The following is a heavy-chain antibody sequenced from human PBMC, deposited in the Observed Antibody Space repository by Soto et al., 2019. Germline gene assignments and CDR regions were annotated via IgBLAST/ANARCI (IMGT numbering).Heavy chain of an antibody. CDR2: ISAYNGNT. Sequence: ASVKVSCKASGYTFTSYGISWVRQAPGQGLEWMGWISAYNGNTNYAQKLQGRVTMTTDTSTSTAYMELRSLRSDDTAVYYCARTAIACIGVYCFIRRHWFFDLWARGTLVTGSS. CDR3: ARTAIACIGVYCFIRRHWFFDL. J-gene: IGHJ2*01. V-gene: IGHV1-18*01. CDR1: GYTFTSYG. D-gene: IGHD2-21*02.